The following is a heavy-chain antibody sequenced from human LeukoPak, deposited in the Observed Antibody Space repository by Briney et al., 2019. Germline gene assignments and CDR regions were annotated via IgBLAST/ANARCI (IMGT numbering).Heavy chain of an antibody. V-gene: IGHV1-24*01. Sequence: GASVKVSCKVSGYTLTELCMHWVRQAPGKGLEWMGGFDPEDGETIYAQKFQGRVTMTEDTSTDTAYMELSSLRPEDTAVYYCATGMVTTSGYAHWYFDLWGHGTLVTVSS. J-gene: IGHJ2*01. CDR1: GYTLTELC. CDR3: ATGMVTTSGYAHWYFDL. D-gene: IGHD4-17*01. CDR2: FDPEDGET.